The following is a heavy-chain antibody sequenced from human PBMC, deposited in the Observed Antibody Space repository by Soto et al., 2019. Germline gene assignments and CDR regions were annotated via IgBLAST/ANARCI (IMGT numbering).Heavy chain of an antibody. CDR2: VHVSGGT. CDR1: GESLSNFY. D-gene: IGHD6-19*01. V-gene: IGHV4-4*07. Sequence: QVRLQESGPGLVRPSETLSLTCSVSGESLSNFYWSWIRQPAGKGLEWIGHVHVSGGTNYNAPLQSRVSMSVDTSSNHVSLQLRSLTAADTAVYYCASDRYGWYPGFDLDVWGPGTTVTVSS. CDR3: ASDRYGWYPGFDLDV. J-gene: IGHJ6*02.